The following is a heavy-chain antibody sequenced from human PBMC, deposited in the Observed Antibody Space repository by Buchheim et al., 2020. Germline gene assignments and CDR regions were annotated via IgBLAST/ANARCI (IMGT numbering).Heavy chain of an antibody. Sequence: EVQLVQSGAEVKKPGESLRISCKGSGYSFTTYXISWVRQMPGKGLEWMGRIDPRDSYTNYSPSFQGHVTISADKSISTAYPQWSSLKASDTAMYYCARHSMGYFDWLNFDYWGQGTL. V-gene: IGHV5-10-1*01. J-gene: IGHJ4*02. CDR2: IDPRDSYT. CDR1: GYSFTTYX. D-gene: IGHD3-9*01. CDR3: ARHSMGYFDWLNFDY.